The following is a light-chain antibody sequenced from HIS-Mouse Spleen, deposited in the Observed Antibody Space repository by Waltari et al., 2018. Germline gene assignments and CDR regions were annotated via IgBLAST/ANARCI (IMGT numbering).Light chain of an antibody. CDR2: DVS. J-gene: IGLJ2*01. Sequence: QSALTQPRSVSGSPGQSVTISCTGTSSDVGGYNYVPWYQQHPGKAPKLIIYDVSKRPSGVPDRFSGSKSGNTASLTISGLQAEDEADYYCCSYAGSYTFVVFGGGTKLTVL. V-gene: IGLV2-11*01. CDR1: SSDVGGYNY. CDR3: CSYAGSYTFVV.